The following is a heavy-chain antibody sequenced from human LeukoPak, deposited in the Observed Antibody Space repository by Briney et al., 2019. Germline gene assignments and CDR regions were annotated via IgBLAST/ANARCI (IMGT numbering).Heavy chain of an antibody. CDR3: ARGPIVGATRGMDV. Sequence: PGGSLRLSCAASGFTFSSYGMHWVRQAPGKGLEWVAVIWYDGSNKYYADSVKGRFTISRDNSKNTLYLQMNSLRAEDTAVYYCARGPIVGATRGMDVWGQGTTVTVSS. CDR1: GFTFSSYG. J-gene: IGHJ6*02. CDR2: IWYDGSNK. V-gene: IGHV3-33*01. D-gene: IGHD1-26*01.